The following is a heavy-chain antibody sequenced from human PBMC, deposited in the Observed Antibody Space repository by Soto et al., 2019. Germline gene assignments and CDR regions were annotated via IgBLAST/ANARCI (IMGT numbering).Heavy chain of an antibody. CDR1: GFTFSSYG. CDR3: AKDRGRTSWNYAYYGMDV. V-gene: IGHV3-30*18. CDR2: ISYDGSNK. D-gene: IGHD1-7*01. Sequence: QVQLVESGGGVVQPGRSLRLSCAASGFTFSSYGMHWVRQAPGKGLEWVAVISYDGSNKYYADSVKGRFTISRDNSKNTLYLQMNSLRAEDTAVYYCAKDRGRTSWNYAYYGMDVWGQGTTVTVSS. J-gene: IGHJ6*02.